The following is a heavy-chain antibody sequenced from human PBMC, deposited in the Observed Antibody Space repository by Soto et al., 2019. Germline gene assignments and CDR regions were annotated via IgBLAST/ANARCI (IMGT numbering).Heavy chain of an antibody. V-gene: IGHV5-51*01. J-gene: IGHJ4*02. CDR1: GYSFTSFW. CDR3: ARSDNGGWYMFDY. Sequence: GESLKISCKASGYSFTSFWIGWVRQMPGKGLEWVGIIYPGDSEIRYSPSFQGQVTMSADKSTSTAYLQWNSLKASDTAMYYCARSDNGGWYMFDYWGQGILVTVSS. D-gene: IGHD6-19*01. CDR2: IYPGDSEI.